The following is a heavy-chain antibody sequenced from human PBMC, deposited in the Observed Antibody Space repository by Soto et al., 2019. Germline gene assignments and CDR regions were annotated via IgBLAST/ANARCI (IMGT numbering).Heavy chain of an antibody. V-gene: IGHV4-39*01. J-gene: IGHJ4*02. CDR1: GGSISSSSYS. CDR2: IYSSGST. Sequence: SETLPLTCTVSGGSISSSSYSWGWIRQPPGKGLEWIGSIYSSGSTYYNPSIKSRVTISVETSKQQFSLKLSSVTAADTAVYYCARHXPDSSAPYYFDYWGQGTLVTVSS. CDR3: ARHXPDSSAPYYFDY. D-gene: IGHD3-22*01.